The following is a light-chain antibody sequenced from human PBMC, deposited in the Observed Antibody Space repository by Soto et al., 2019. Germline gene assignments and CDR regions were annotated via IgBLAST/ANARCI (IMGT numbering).Light chain of an antibody. CDR1: HSVTSSY. Sequence: EIVLTQSPGTLSVSPGERFTVSCMSIHSVTSSYLAWYQQKPGQAPRRLIYHTSDRATGIPDRFSGSGSGTDFTLTISRLEPEDFAVYYCQQRSNWPWTFGQGTKVDI. CDR2: HTS. V-gene: IGKV3D-20*02. J-gene: IGKJ1*01. CDR3: QQRSNWPWT.